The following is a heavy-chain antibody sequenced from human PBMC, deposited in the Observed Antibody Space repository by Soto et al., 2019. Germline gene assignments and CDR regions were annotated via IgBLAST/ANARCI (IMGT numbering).Heavy chain of an antibody. CDR2: INQDGSAT. D-gene: IGHD2-15*01. J-gene: IGHJ1*01. CDR3: ASSPGGRYFQY. Sequence: EVQLVESGGGMVQPGESLRLSCAASGFTFTTYWMTWVRQAPGKGLEWVANINQDGSATKYVDSAKDRFTISRDNAKNSLYLQVNSLRAEDTAVYYCASSPGGRYFQYGAQGTLVIVS. V-gene: IGHV3-7*01. CDR1: GFTFTTYW.